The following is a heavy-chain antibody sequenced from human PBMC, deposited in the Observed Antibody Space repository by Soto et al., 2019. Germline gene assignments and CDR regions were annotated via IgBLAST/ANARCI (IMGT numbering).Heavy chain of an antibody. V-gene: IGHV3-73*02. CDR2: IRSKANSYAT. Sequence: EVQLVESGGGLVQPGGSLKLSCVASGFTFSGSAMHWVRQASGKGLEWVGRIRSKANSYATAYAASVKGRFTISRDDSKNTAYLQMDSLKTEYTAVYYCISMTTVTTFSDYWGQGTLVTVSS. J-gene: IGHJ4*02. CDR3: ISMTTVTTFSDY. CDR1: GFTFSGSA. D-gene: IGHD4-17*01.